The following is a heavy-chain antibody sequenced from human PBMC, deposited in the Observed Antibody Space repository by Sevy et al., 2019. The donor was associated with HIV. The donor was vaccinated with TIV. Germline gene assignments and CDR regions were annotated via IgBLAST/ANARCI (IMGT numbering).Heavy chain of an antibody. J-gene: IGHJ4*02. CDR3: ARERKMYDSSGYYFHFDY. CDR1: GFTFSSYS. V-gene: IGHV3-48*02. CDR2: ISRSSSTI. D-gene: IGHD3-22*01. Sequence: GGSLRLSCAASGFTFSSYSMNWVRQAPGKGLEWVSYISRSSSTIYYADSVKCRFTISRDNAKNSLYLQMNSLRDEDTAVYYCARERKMYDSSGYYFHFDYWGQGTLVTVSS.